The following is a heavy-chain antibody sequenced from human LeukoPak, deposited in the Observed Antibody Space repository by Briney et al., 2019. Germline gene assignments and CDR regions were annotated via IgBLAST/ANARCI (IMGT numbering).Heavy chain of an antibody. J-gene: IGHJ4*02. CDR2: IRSSGSSI. D-gene: IGHD4/OR15-4a*01. Sequence: GGSLRLSCVASGFTFSTYSMNWVRQAPGKGLEWVSYIRSSGSSIYYADSVKGRFTISRDNSKNTLYLQMNSLRAEDTAVYYCARRAGAYSHPYDYWGQGTLVTVSS. V-gene: IGHV3-48*01. CDR3: ARRAGAYSHPYDY. CDR1: GFTFSTYS.